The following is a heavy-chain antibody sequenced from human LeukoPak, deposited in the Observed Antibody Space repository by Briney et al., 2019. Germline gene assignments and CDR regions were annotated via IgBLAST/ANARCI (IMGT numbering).Heavy chain of an antibody. V-gene: IGHV1-18*01. CDR2: ISAYNGNT. J-gene: IGHJ3*02. CDR3: ARRIMGYDSSGYSGDAFDT. Sequence: GASVKVSCKASGYTFTSYGISWVRQAPGQGLEWMGWISAYNGNTNYAQKLQGRVTMTTDTSTSTAYMELRSLRSDDTAVYYCARRIMGYDSSGYSGDAFDTWGQGTMVTVSS. CDR1: GYTFTSYG. D-gene: IGHD3-22*01.